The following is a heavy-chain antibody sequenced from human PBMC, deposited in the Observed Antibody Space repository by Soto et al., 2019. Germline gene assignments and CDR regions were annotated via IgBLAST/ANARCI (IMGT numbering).Heavy chain of an antibody. D-gene: IGHD3-10*01. V-gene: IGHV3-74*01. CDR2: IYNDGTYS. CDR1: GFIFKMYW. J-gene: IGHJ4*02. CDR3: TRGPRPISTGTGDY. Sequence: PGESLKISCAASGFIFKMYWMHWVRQSPGKGLVWISRIYNDGTYSDYADSVRGRFTISRDNVNDTLYLQMNNLRAEDSGLYYCTRGPRPISTGTGDYWGQGTQVTVSS.